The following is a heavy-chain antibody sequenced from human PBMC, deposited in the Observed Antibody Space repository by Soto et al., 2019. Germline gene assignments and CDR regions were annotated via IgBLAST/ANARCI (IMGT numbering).Heavy chain of an antibody. CDR2: MNPNSGNT. J-gene: IGHJ6*02. D-gene: IGHD3-3*01. CDR3: ARPLSRPYYDFWSGYPLGGMDV. CDR1: GYTFTSYD. V-gene: IGHV1-8*01. Sequence: ASVKVSCKASGYTFTSYDINWVRQATGQGLEWMGWMNPNSGNTGYAQKFQGRVTMTRNTSISTAYMELSSLRSEDTAVYYCARPLSRPYYDFWSGYPLGGMDVWGQGTTVTVSS.